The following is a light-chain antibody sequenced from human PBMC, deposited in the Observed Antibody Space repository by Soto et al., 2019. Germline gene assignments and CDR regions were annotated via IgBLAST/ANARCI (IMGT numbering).Light chain of an antibody. CDR1: SSDVGGYNY. Sequence: QSALTQPASVSGSPGQSITISCTGTSSDVGGYNYVSWYQQHPGKAPKLMIYEVSNRPSGVSNRLSGSKSGNTASLTISGRQAEDEADSYCSSYTSSSTHVVFGGGTQLTVL. CDR2: EVS. V-gene: IGLV2-14*01. J-gene: IGLJ2*01. CDR3: SSYTSSSTHVV.